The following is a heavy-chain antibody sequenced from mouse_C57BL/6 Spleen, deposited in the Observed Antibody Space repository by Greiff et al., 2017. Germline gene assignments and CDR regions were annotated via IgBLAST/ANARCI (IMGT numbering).Heavy chain of an antibody. CDR3: ARSDHGRFAY. CDR1: GYTFTSYG. Sequence: QVQLKQSGAELARPGASVKLSCKASGYTFTSYGISWVKQRTGQGLEWIGEIYPRSGNTYYNEKFKGKATLTADKSSSTAYMELRSLTTEDSAVYFCARSDHGRFAYWGQGTLVTVSA. V-gene: IGHV1-81*01. D-gene: IGHD4-1*01. J-gene: IGHJ3*01. CDR2: IYPRSGNT.